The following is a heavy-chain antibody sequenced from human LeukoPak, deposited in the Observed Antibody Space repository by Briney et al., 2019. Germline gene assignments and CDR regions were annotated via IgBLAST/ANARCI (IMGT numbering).Heavy chain of an antibody. Sequence: GGSLRLSCAASGFTFSSYEINWVRQAPGKGLEWVSYISSSGSTIKYADSVKGRFTVSRDNSKNTLYLQMNSLRAEDTAVYYCAKVTYGSGTYGAFDSWGQGTLVTVSS. J-gene: IGHJ4*02. D-gene: IGHD3-10*01. CDR3: AKVTYGSGTYGAFDS. V-gene: IGHV3-48*03. CDR1: GFTFSSYE. CDR2: ISSSGSTI.